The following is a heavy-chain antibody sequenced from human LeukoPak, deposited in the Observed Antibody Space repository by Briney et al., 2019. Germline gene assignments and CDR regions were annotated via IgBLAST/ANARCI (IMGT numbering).Heavy chain of an antibody. D-gene: IGHD2-21*01. Sequence: SETLSLTCTVSGGSIASGGNFWTWIRQHPVEGLEWIGYISHSGSPYYNPSLKSRVIISLDTSKNQFSLQLTSVTAADTAVYYCARYYCAGSNCPGVDCWGRGTLVTVSS. CDR3: ARYYCAGSNCPGVDC. CDR2: ISHSGSP. J-gene: IGHJ4*02. CDR1: GGSIASGGNF. V-gene: IGHV4-31*03.